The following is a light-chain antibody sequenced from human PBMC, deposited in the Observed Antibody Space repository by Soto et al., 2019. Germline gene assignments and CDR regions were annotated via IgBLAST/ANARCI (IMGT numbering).Light chain of an antibody. CDR1: QGINNY. CDR2: AAS. CDR3: QKYNSAPWT. J-gene: IGKJ1*01. V-gene: IGKV1-27*01. Sequence: DIQMTQSPSSLSASLGDRVTITCRASQGINNYLAWYQQKPGKDPKLLIYAASTLQSGVPSRFSGSGSATDFTLTISSLQPADVATYYCQKYNSAPWTFGQGTKVEIE.